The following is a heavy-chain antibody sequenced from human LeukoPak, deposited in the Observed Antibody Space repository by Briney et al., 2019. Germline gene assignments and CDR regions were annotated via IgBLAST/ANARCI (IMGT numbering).Heavy chain of an antibody. Sequence: SEKVSFKASGGTFSSYAISWVRHAPGQGLEWMGRIIPILGIANYAQKFQGRVTITADKSTSTAYMELSSLRSEDTAVYYCARDHPYYYDSSGYFDYWGQGTLVTVSS. CDR3: ARDHPYYYDSSGYFDY. V-gene: IGHV1-69*04. CDR2: IIPILGIA. CDR1: GGTFSSYA. J-gene: IGHJ4*02. D-gene: IGHD3-22*01.